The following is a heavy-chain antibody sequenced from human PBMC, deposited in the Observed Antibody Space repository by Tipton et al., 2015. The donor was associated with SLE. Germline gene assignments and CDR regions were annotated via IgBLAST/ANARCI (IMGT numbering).Heavy chain of an antibody. D-gene: IGHD3-3*01. CDR3: ASSPGVTLFRVVTYFDL. CDR2: VSYSGVT. CDR1: DDSITTDY. V-gene: IGHV4-59*13. J-gene: IGHJ4*02. Sequence: TLSLTCTVSDDSITTDYWTWIRQPPGKGLEYIGYVSYSGVTNSNPSLQSRVTMSIDASKKQVSLRLSSVTAADTAVYYCASSPGVTLFRVVTYFDLWGQGTLVTVSS.